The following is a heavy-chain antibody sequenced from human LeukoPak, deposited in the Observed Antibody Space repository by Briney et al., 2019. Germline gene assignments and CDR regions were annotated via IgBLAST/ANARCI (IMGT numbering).Heavy chain of an antibody. D-gene: IGHD6-13*01. Sequence: ASVKVSCKASGYTFTSYGISWVRQAPGQGLEWMGWISAYNGNTNYAQKLQGRVTMTTDTSTRTAYMELRSLRSDDTAVYYCARDPFPGSAAAGTNTWFDPWGQGTLVTVSS. CDR2: ISAYNGNT. CDR3: ARDPFPGSAAAGTNTWFDP. CDR1: GYTFTSYG. V-gene: IGHV1-18*01. J-gene: IGHJ5*02.